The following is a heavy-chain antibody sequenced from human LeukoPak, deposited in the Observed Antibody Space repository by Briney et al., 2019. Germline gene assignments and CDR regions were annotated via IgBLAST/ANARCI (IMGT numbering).Heavy chain of an antibody. V-gene: IGHV1-2*02. CDR2: INPNNGGT. CDR1: GYTFTGYY. D-gene: IGHD5-12*01. Sequence: ASVKVSCKASGYTFTGYYMHWVRQAPGQGLEWMGWINPNNGGTNYAQKFQGRVTMTSDTSIGTAYMELSRLRSDDTAVYYCARERTITSCSDYWGQGTLVTVSS. CDR3: ARERTITSCSDY. J-gene: IGHJ4*02.